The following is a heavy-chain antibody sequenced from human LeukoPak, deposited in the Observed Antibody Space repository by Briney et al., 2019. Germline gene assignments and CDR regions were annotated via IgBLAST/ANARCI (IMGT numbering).Heavy chain of an antibody. D-gene: IGHD4-17*01. J-gene: IGHJ4*02. Sequence: SQTLSLTCAISGDSVSSDSAARNWIRQSPSRGLEWLGRTYYRSKWSNNYAVSVKSRITINPDTSKNQFSLQLNSVTPEDTAVYYCARGGDYGDYYFDYWGQGTLVTVSS. CDR1: GDSVSSDSAA. CDR3: ARGGDYGDYYFDY. V-gene: IGHV6-1*01. CDR2: TYYRSKWSN.